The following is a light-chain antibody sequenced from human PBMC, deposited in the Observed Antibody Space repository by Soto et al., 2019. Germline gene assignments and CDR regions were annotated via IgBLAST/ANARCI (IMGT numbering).Light chain of an antibody. CDR1: QSVRSNY. J-gene: IGKJ4*02. Sequence: EIVLTQSPDTLSLSPGERATLSCRASQSVRSNYLAWYQQKPGQAPRFLIYDASSRATGIPDRVSGSGSGTDFTLTISRLEPEDFAVYYFQQYGSSPLACGGWTKGEIK. CDR2: DAS. V-gene: IGKV3-20*01. CDR3: QQYGSSPLA.